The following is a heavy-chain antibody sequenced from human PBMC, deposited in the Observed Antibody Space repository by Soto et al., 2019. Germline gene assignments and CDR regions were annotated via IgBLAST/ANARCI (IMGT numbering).Heavy chain of an antibody. J-gene: IGHJ4*02. Sequence: GGSLRLSCAASGFTFSSYGMHWVRQAPGKGLEWVAVRWYDGSNKYYADSVKGRFTFSRDNSKNTLYLQMNSLKSEDTAVYSCARDLAEYGDPPFYFDYWGQGTLVTVSS. CDR3: ARDLAEYGDPPFYFDY. CDR1: GFTFSSYG. D-gene: IGHD4-17*01. V-gene: IGHV3-33*01. CDR2: RWYDGSNK.